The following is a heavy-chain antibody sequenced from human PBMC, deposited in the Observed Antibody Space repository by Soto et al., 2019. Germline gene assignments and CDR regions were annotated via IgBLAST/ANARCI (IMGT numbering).Heavy chain of an antibody. CDR3: ARERPPYDRRRPPTGAFED. J-gene: IGHJ4*02. V-gene: IGHV4-4*07. D-gene: IGHD3-22*01. Sequence: QVQLQESGPGLVKPSETLSLTCSVSGGSFTGDYWSWIRQPAGKGLEWIGRVFGNGGGSPIYNHSLKNRVTMSVDTSKTQFSLKLTSVTAADTAVYYCARERPPYDRRRPPTGAFEDWGQGVLVSVSS. CDR2: VFGNGGGSP. CDR1: GGSFTGDY.